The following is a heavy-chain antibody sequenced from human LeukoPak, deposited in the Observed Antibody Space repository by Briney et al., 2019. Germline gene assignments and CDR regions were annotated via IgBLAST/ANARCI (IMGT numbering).Heavy chain of an antibody. CDR2: IYPNSGGT. J-gene: IGHJ4*02. Sequence: ASVKVSLKASGYTFSGHYMHWVRQAPGQGLEWMGWIYPNSGGTNYAQKFQGRVTMTRDTSISTAYMELRRLKSDDTAMYYCARVVGFGDYPFDYWGQGTLVTVSS. V-gene: IGHV1-2*02. D-gene: IGHD4-17*01. CDR1: GYTFSGHY. CDR3: ARVVGFGDYPFDY.